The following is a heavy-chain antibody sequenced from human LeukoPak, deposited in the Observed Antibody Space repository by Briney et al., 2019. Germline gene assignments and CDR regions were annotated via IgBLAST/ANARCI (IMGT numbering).Heavy chain of an antibody. Sequence: SETLSLTCTVSGGSISSSSYNWGWVRQPPGKGLEWIGSIYYSGSTYYNPSLKSRVTISVDTSKNQFSLKLSSVTAADTAVYYCASDCGGDCYGSAFDIWGQGTMVTVSS. CDR2: IYYSGST. V-gene: IGHV4-39*01. J-gene: IGHJ3*02. CDR3: ASDCGGDCYGSAFDI. D-gene: IGHD2-21*02. CDR1: GGSISSSSYN.